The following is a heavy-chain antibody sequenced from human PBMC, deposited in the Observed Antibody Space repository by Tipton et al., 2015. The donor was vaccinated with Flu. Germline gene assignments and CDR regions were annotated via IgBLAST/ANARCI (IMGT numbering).Heavy chain of an antibody. Sequence: SLRLSCEASGFIFSDHYMDWVRQAPGKGLEWIGRSRNKVNSYTAEYAASVKGRFTISRDDSHNPVFLQLSSLKNEDTAMYYCASEGSCRETAGSGGPFDSWGQGTMVTVFS. V-gene: IGHV3-72*01. D-gene: IGHD4-23*01. CDR2: SRNKVNSYTA. CDR3: ASEGSCRETAGSGGPFDS. CDR1: GFIFSDHY. J-gene: IGHJ3*02.